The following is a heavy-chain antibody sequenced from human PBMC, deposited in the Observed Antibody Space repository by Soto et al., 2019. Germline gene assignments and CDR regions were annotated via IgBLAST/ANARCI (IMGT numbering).Heavy chain of an antibody. J-gene: IGHJ6*02. Sequence: GSLRLSCADSGIPVSSNYMTWVRQAPGKGLEWVSVLHSGGDTYYANSVKGRFTISRHDSTNTLFLQMNSLTAEDTAVYYCARDGPYYYASRMDVWGQGTTVTVSS. CDR1: GIPVSSNY. CDR2: LHSGGDT. CDR3: ARDGPYYYASRMDV. V-gene: IGHV3-53*04. D-gene: IGHD3-10*01.